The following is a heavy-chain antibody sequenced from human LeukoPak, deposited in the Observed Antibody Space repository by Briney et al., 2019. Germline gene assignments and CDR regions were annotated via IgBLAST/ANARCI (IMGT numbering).Heavy chain of an antibody. J-gene: IGHJ4*02. D-gene: IGHD3-3*01. Sequence: GGSLRLYCAPSGFTFSRHGMHWVRQAPGKGLEWVAIISKDGSRKYYAPSVVGRFTISRDNSKNTLYLQMDSLRAEDTAVYYCARDRAWNYFDYWGQGTLVTVSS. CDR3: ARDRAWNYFDY. V-gene: IGHV3-30*03. CDR1: GFTFSRHG. CDR2: ISKDGSRK.